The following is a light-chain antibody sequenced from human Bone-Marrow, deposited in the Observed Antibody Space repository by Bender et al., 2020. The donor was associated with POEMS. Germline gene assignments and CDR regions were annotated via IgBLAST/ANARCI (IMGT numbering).Light chain of an antibody. V-gene: IGLV2-14*01. CDR2: EVS. Sequence: QSALTQPASVSGSPGQSITISCTGTTSDIGSYNYVSWYQQHPGKAPKLLIYEVSYRPSGVSHRFSGSTSGNTASLTISGLQAEDEADYYCSSYSTSSTLYVFGTGTKVTVL. CDR1: TSDIGSYNY. CDR3: SSYSTSSTLYV. J-gene: IGLJ1*01.